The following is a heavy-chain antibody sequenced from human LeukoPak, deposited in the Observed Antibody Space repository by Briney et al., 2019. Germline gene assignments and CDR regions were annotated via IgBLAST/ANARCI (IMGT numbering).Heavy chain of an antibody. CDR3: ARGVPSTISGWFFDL. J-gene: IGHJ2*01. CDR2: ISSSGTYI. V-gene: IGHV3-21*01. Sequence: GGSLRLSCAASGFTFSDYSMTWVRQAPGKGLEWVSYISSSGTYIYYADSVRGRFAISRDNAKNSLYLQMNSLRVEDRAVYFCARGVPSTISGWFFDLWGRGTLVTVSS. CDR1: GFTFSDYS. D-gene: IGHD2-2*01.